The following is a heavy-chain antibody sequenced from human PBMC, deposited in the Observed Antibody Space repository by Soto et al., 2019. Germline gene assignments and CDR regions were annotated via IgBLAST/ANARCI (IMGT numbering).Heavy chain of an antibody. V-gene: IGHV4-59*01. D-gene: IGHD6-25*01. CDR3: ARASTASGPN. CDR2: IYYSGST. Sequence: SETLSLTCTVSGGSISSYYWSWIRQPPGKGLEWIGYIYYSGSTNYNPSLKSRVTISVDTSKNQFSLKLSSVTAADTAVYYCARASTASGPNWGQGTLVNVSS. CDR1: GGSISSYY. J-gene: IGHJ4*02.